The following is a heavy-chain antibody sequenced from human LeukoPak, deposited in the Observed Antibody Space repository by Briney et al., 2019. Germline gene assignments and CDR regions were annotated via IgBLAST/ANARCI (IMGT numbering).Heavy chain of an antibody. CDR3: AKNVRALRFFEWAYYFDY. D-gene: IGHD3-3*01. CDR1: GFTFSSYA. CDR2: ISGSGGST. Sequence: QPGGSLRLSCAASGFTFSSYAMSWVRQATGKGLEWVSAISGSGGSTYYADSVKGRFTISRDNSKNTLYLQMNSLTAEDTAVYYCAKNVRALRFFEWAYYFDYWDQGTLGTVSS. V-gene: IGHV3-23*01. J-gene: IGHJ4*02.